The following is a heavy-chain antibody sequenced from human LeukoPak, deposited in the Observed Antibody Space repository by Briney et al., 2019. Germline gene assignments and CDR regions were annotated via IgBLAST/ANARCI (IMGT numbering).Heavy chain of an antibody. CDR1: GFTFSNYA. J-gene: IGHJ4*02. CDR3: ERNYADYGGYCFFDY. D-gene: IGHD4-17*01. CDR2: ISGGGETT. Sequence: GRCLRLSCAASGFTFSNYAMNWVRQAPGKGLEWVSSISGGGETTYYADSAKGRFTISRDNSQNTLYLQMNSLSAEDTAVYYCERNYADYGGYCFFDYWGQGTLVTVSS. V-gene: IGHV3-23*01.